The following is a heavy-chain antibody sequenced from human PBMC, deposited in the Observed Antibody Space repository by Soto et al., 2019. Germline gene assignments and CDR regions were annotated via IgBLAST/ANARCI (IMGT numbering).Heavy chain of an antibody. D-gene: IGHD2-2*02. CDR2: IRSKAYGGTT. Sequence: GGSLRLSCTASGFTFGDYAMSWFRQAPGKGLEWVGFIRSKAYGGTTEYAASVKGRFTISRDDSKSIAYLQMNSLKTEDTAVYYCTRVPISRRGGDAFDIWGQGTMVTVSS. CDR1: GFTFGDYA. CDR3: TRVPISRRGGDAFDI. J-gene: IGHJ3*02. V-gene: IGHV3-49*03.